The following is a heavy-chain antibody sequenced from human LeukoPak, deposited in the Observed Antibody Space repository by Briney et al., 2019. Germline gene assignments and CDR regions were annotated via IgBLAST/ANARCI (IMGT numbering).Heavy chain of an antibody. V-gene: IGHV3-9*01. CDR3: AKALRSGYYLFDY. Sequence: PGRSLRLSCAASGFTFADYAMHRVPQAPGKGLEWVSGLSWNSGSIGYADSVKGRFTISRNNAKNSLYLQMNSLRAEDTALYYCAKALRSGYYLFDYWGQGTLVTVSS. J-gene: IGHJ4*02. CDR1: GFTFADYA. CDR2: LSWNSGSI. D-gene: IGHD3-22*01.